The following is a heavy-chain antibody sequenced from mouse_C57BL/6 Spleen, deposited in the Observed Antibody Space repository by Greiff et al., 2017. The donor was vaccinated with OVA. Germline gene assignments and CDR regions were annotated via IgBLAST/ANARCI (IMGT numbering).Heavy chain of an antibody. J-gene: IGHJ1*03. Sequence: VQLQQPGAELVKPGASVKMSCKASGYTFTSYWITWVKQRPGQGLEWIGDIYPGSGSTNYNEKFKSKATLTVDTSSSTAYMQLSSLTSEDSAVYYCARRGFYYGYDWYFDVWGTGTTVTVSS. CDR1: GYTFTSYW. D-gene: IGHD2-2*01. V-gene: IGHV1-55*01. CDR2: IYPGSGST. CDR3: ARRGFYYGYDWYFDV.